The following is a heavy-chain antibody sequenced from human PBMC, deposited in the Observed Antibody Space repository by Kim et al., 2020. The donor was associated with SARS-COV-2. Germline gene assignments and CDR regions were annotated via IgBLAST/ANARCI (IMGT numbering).Heavy chain of an antibody. CDR1: GGSISSGGYY. J-gene: IGHJ2*01. Sequence: SETLSLTCTVSGGSISSGGYYWCWIRQPPGKVLEWIGYIYYSGNIYFNPSLKSRVTISVATYENQFSLKLSSVAAADTAVYYCARLWAGYDLNYWYFDFWCRGSLVTVSS. CDR3: ARLWAGYDLNYWYFDF. V-gene: IGHV4-31*03. D-gene: IGHD5-12*01. CDR2: IYYSGNI.